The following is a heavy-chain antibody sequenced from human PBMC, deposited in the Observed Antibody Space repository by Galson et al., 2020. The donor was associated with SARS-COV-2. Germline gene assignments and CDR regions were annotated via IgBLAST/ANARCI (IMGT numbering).Heavy chain of an antibody. CDR1: NASFSGYY. D-gene: IGHD6-6*01. Sequence: SETLSLNCNVSNASFSGYYWSWVRQPVGKGLEWIGHIYSSGSTNYNPSLKSRVTMSLDTSNNRVLLEMTSVTAADTALYYCARELRVAARRGYYYYGMDVWGQGTTVTVAS. J-gene: IGHJ6*02. CDR2: IYSSGST. CDR3: ARELRVAARRGYYYYGMDV. V-gene: IGHV4-4*07.